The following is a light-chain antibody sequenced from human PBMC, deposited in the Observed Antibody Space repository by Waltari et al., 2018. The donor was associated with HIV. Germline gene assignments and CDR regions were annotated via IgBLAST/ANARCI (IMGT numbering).Light chain of an antibody. CDR2: RVS. CDR1: QSLVHANGNTY. J-gene: IGKJ1*01. V-gene: IGKV2-24*01. Sequence: DIVLTQTPLSAACIVGQSASITCRSSQSLVHANGNTYLSWFYQKPGEPPRLLIYRVSLRLPGVPDRFSGGGAGTQFTLKITSVEADDVGMYYCMQVRSYPRTFGQGTKVEI. CDR3: MQVRSYPRT.